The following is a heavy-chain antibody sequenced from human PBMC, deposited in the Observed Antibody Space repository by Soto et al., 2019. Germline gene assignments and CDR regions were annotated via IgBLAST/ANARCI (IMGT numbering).Heavy chain of an antibody. J-gene: IGHJ6*02. CDR1: GYSFTDYH. CDR3: ARGDSTDCSNGVCSFFYHHDMDV. D-gene: IGHD2-8*01. CDR2: INPKSGGT. Sequence: ASVKVSCTASGYSFTDYHIHWVRQAPGQGLEWLGRINPKSGGTSTAQKFQGWVTMTTDTSISTASMELTRLTSDDTAIYYCARGDSTDCSNGVCSFFYHHDMDVWGQGTTVTVSS. V-gene: IGHV1-2*04.